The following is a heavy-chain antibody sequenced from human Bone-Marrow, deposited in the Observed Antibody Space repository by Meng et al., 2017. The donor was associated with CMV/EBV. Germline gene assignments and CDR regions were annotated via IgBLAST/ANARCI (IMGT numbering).Heavy chain of an antibody. CDR2: INHSGGT. CDR3: ARGRGESYYDSSGPRFAYFYY. CDR1: GFTFRTYW. D-gene: IGHD3-22*01. J-gene: IGHJ4*02. Sequence: GSLRLSCAASGFTFRTYWMSWIRQPPGKGLEWLGEINHSGGTNCNPSLESRVTISVDTSKNQFSLKLSSLTAADTAVYYCARGRGESYYDSSGPRFAYFYYWGQGSLVTVSS. V-gene: IGHV4-34*01.